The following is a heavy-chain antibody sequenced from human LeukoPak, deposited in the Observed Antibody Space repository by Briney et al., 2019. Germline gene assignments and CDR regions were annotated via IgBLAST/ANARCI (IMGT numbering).Heavy chain of an antibody. D-gene: IGHD3-22*01. CDR1: GGSFSGYY. J-gene: IGHJ6*03. V-gene: IGHV4-34*01. Sequence: SETLSLTCAVYGGSFSGYYWSWIRQPPGKGLEWIGEINHSGSTNYNPSLKSRVTISVDTSKNKFSLKLSSVTAADTAVYYCARSSYYDSSGYYSMSNYYYYMDVWGKGTTVTVSS. CDR2: INHSGST. CDR3: ARSSYYDSSGYYSMSNYYYYMDV.